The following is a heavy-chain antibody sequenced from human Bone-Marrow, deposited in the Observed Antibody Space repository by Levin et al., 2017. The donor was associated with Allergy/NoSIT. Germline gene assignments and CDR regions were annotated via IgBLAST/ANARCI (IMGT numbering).Heavy chain of an antibody. CDR1: GFSVGDTY. V-gene: IGHV3-53*01. J-gene: IGHJ4*02. CDR3: ARDIRGYSYGTY. CDR2: IYTDDNT. Sequence: GESLKISCAASGFSVGDTYMSWVRQAPGKGLEWVSVIYTDDNTKYADSVRGRFSISRDNSRNTVYLQMNSLTDADTAVYYCARDIRGYSYGTYWGQGTLVTVSS. D-gene: IGHD5-18*01.